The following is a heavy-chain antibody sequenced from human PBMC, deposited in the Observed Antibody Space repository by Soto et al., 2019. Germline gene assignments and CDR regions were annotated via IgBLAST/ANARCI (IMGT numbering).Heavy chain of an antibody. CDR3: ARRGSLLWFGLDY. J-gene: IGHJ4*02. CDR2: IYYSGST. Sequence: QVQLQESGPGLVKPSETLSLTCTVSGGSISSYYWSWIRQPPGKGLEWIGYIYYSGSTNYNPSLKSRVTISVDTSKNQFSLNLSSVTAADTAVYYCARRGSLLWFGLDYWGQGTLVTVSS. D-gene: IGHD3-10*01. CDR1: GGSISSYY. V-gene: IGHV4-59*08.